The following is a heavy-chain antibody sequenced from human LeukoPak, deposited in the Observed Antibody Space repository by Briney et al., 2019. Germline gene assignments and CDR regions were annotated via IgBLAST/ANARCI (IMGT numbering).Heavy chain of an antibody. CDR2: IYITGST. D-gene: IGHD6-6*01. Sequence: SETLSLTCTVSGGSITSYYWSWIRQSAGKGLEWIGRIYITGSTTYNPSLKSRVTMSLDTSKNQFSLKLSSVTAADTAVYYCARGDSSSSVDYWGQGTLVTVSS. CDR3: ARGDSSSSVDY. V-gene: IGHV4-4*07. J-gene: IGHJ4*02. CDR1: GGSITSYY.